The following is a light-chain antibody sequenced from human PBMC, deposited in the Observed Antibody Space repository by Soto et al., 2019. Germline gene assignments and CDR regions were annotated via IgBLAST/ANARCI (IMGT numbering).Light chain of an antibody. CDR3: QQRYNTTWT. V-gene: IGKV1-39*01. J-gene: IGKJ1*01. Sequence: DIQMTQSPSSLSASVEDRVIITCRASQSISNHLNWYQQKPGKAPKVLIYAASNLQSGVPSRFSGSGSGTGFNLTISSLQTEDFATYFCQQRYNTTWTFGQGTKLDIK. CDR2: AAS. CDR1: QSISNH.